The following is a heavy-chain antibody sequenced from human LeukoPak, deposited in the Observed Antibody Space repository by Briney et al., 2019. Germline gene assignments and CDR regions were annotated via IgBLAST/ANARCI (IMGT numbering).Heavy chain of an antibody. V-gene: IGHV1-69*06. D-gene: IGHD2-15*01. Sequence: SVKVSCKASGDTFSNFAISWVRQAPGQGLEWMGGIIPIFGTANYARKFQGRVTITADKSTSTAYMELSSLRSEDTAVYYCARGYCSGGSCYSDAFDIWGQGTMVTVSS. CDR1: GDTFSNFA. CDR2: IIPIFGTA. J-gene: IGHJ3*02. CDR3: ARGYCSGGSCYSDAFDI.